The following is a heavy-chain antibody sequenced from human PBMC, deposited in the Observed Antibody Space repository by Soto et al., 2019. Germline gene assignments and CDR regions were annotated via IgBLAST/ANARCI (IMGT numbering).Heavy chain of an antibody. D-gene: IGHD3-9*01. J-gene: IGHJ3*02. Sequence: GGSLRLSCAASGFTFSSYSMNWVRQAPGKGLEWVSYISSSSSTIYYADSVKGRFTISRDNAKNSLYLQMNSLRAEDTAVYYCARDRPSLTGYYDAFDIWGQGTMVTVSS. CDR3: ARDRPSLTGYYDAFDI. CDR2: ISSSSSTI. CDR1: GFTFSSYS. V-gene: IGHV3-48*04.